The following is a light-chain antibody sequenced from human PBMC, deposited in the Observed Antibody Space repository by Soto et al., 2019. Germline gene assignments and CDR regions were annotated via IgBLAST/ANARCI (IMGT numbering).Light chain of an antibody. CDR2: ASS. CDR3: QQSYSTPIT. Sequence: DIQMTQSPSSLSASVGSRVSITCRASQGINNYLAWYQQKPGKAPKLLIYASSSLQSGVPSRFSGSGSGADFILTISSLQSEDFANYYCQQSYSTPITFGQGTRLEIK. V-gene: IGKV1-39*01. CDR1: QGINNY. J-gene: IGKJ5*01.